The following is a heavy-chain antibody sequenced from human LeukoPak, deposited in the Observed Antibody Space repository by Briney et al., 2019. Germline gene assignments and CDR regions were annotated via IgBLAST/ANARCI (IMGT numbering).Heavy chain of an antibody. Sequence: GASVRVSCKASGYTFTDYYLHWLRQAPGQGLEWMGWVNPKSGATNYAQRFQGRVTMTWQTSISIGNMELSSLRSDDTAVYYCARAYEYGWFDPWGQGTLVTVSS. J-gene: IGHJ5*02. CDR1: GYTFTDYY. D-gene: IGHD4/OR15-4a*01. CDR3: ARAYEYGWFDP. CDR2: VNPKSGAT. V-gene: IGHV1-2*02.